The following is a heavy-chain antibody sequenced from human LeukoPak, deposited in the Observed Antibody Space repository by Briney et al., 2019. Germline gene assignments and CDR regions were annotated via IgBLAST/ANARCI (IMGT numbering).Heavy chain of an antibody. CDR2: ISNDGSNK. V-gene: IGHV3-30-3*01. Sequence: GGSLRLSCAASGFTFSSYAMHWVRQAPGKGLEWVAVISNDGSNKYYADSVKGRFTISRDNSKNTLYLQMNSLRAEDTAVYYCARASSADAFDIWGQGTMVTVSS. D-gene: IGHD3-22*01. CDR1: GFTFSSYA. CDR3: ARASSADAFDI. J-gene: IGHJ3*02.